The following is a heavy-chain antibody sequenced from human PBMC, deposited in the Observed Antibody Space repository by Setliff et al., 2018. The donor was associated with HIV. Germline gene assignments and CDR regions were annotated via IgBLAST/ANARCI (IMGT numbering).Heavy chain of an antibody. V-gene: IGHV4-59*08. D-gene: IGHD1-1*01. Sequence: PSETLSLTCTVSGDSNGTYYWSWIRQPPGKGLEWIGHIYNSESTKYNPSLKSRVTISVDTSKNQFSLKLSSVTAADTAVYYCARQGQLGSEWGQGTLVTVSS. J-gene: IGHJ4*02. CDR3: ARQGQLGSE. CDR2: IYNSEST. CDR1: GDSNGTYY.